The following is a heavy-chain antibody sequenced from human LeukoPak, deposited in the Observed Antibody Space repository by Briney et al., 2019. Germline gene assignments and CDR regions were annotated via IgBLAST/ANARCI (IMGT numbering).Heavy chain of an antibody. CDR1: GFTFSSYD. CDR2: IGTAGDT. Sequence: GGSLRLSCAASGFTFSSYDMHWVRHATGKGLEWVSAIGTAGDTYYPGSVKGRFTISRENAKNSLYLKMNSLRAGDTAVYYCARGLAAAGNYGMDVWGQGTTVTVSS. D-gene: IGHD6-13*01. J-gene: IGHJ6*02. V-gene: IGHV3-13*01. CDR3: ARGLAAAGNYGMDV.